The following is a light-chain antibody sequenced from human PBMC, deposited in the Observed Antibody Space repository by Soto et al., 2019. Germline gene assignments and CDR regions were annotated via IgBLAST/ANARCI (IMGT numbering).Light chain of an antibody. CDR3: QQYNNWPWT. V-gene: IGKV3-15*01. CDR1: QSVSSN. J-gene: IGKJ1*01. Sequence: EIVMTQSPATLSVSPGERATLSCRASQSVSSNLAWYQQKPGQAPRRLIYGASTRATGVPARFSGSGSGTEFTLTISSLQSEDVEVYYCQQYNNWPWTFGQGTKVDIK. CDR2: GAS.